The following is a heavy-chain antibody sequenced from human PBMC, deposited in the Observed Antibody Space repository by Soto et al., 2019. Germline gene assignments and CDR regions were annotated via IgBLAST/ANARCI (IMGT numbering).Heavy chain of an antibody. J-gene: IGHJ4*02. CDR2: IIPMLGMS. CDR3: ATNYGSGSAHFDN. D-gene: IGHD3-10*01. V-gene: IGHV1-69*02. CDR1: GDTFNFYT. Sequence: QVQLVQSGAEVKKPGSSVKVSCTASGDTFNFYTISWVRQAPGQVLEWMGRIIPMLGMSNYAQNFQGRVTMLADKSRSTAYMELSSLRSEDTALYYCATNYGSGSAHFDNWGQGTLVTVSS.